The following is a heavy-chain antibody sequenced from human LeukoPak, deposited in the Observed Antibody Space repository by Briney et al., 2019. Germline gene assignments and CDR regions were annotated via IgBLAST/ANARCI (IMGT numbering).Heavy chain of an antibody. D-gene: IGHD6-13*01. CDR3: AKESGSRSYGAYFPH. J-gene: IGHJ1*01. CDR1: GFTFSSYE. CDR2: ISGSGNTI. Sequence: GGSLRLSCAASGFTFSSYEINWVRQAPGKGLEWVSYISGSGNTIYYADSVKGRFTISRDNSKSTLYLQMNSLRAEDTAVYYCAKESGSRSYGAYFPHWGQGTLVTVSS. V-gene: IGHV3-48*03.